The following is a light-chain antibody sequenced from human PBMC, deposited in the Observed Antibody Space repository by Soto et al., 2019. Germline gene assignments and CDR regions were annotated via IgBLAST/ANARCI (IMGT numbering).Light chain of an antibody. J-gene: IGKJ1*01. V-gene: IGKV3-15*01. CDR2: DAS. CDR1: QSVSSN. Sequence: ETVMTQSPATLSVSPGERATLSCRASQSVSSNLAWYQQKPGQAPRLLIYDASTRATGIPPRFSGSGSGTGFTLTISSLQSEDFAVYYCQQYNNWPPGTFGQGTKVEIK. CDR3: QQYNNWPPGT.